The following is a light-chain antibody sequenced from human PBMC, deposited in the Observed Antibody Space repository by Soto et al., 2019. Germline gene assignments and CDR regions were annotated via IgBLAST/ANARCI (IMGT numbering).Light chain of an antibody. CDR1: QGISSY. V-gene: IGKV1D-8*03. J-gene: IGKJ5*01. Sequence: VIWISPAPSLLSASTGDRVTNSCRMSQGISSYLAWYQQKQGKAPKILIYAASTLQSGVPSRFSGSVSGTDGTITISSLKKEDGSTYYCQQLNSYPITFGQGTRLEIK. CDR2: AAS. CDR3: QQLNSYPIT.